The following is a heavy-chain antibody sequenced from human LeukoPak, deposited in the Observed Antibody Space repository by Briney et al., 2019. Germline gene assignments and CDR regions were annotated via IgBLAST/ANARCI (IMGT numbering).Heavy chain of an antibody. D-gene: IGHD3-22*01. Sequence: GGSLRLSCAASGFTFSSYWMSWVRQAPGKGLEWVANIKQDGSEKYYVDSVKGRFTISRDNAKNSLYLQMNSLRAEDTAVYYCARDLYYYDSSGRFDPWGQGTLVTVSS. J-gene: IGHJ5*02. V-gene: IGHV3-7*01. CDR2: IKQDGSEK. CDR3: ARDLYYYDSSGRFDP. CDR1: GFTFSSYW.